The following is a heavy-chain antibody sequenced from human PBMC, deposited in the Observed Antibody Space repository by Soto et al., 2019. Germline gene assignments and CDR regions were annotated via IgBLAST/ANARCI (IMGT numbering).Heavy chain of an antibody. CDR3: VRKYYYGAGTLDY. D-gene: IGHD3-10*01. CDR1: GYSFTSYW. J-gene: IGHJ4*02. Sequence: PGESLKISCKGSGYSFTSYWIGWVRQMPGKGLELMGIIYPGDSDTRYSPSFQGQVTISADKSISTAYLQWSCLKTTDTAMYYCVRKYYYGAGTLDYWGQGTLVTVSS. CDR2: IYPGDSDT. V-gene: IGHV5-51*01.